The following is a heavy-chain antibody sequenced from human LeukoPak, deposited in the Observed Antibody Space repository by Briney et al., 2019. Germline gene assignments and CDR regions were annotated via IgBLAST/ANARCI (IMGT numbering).Heavy chain of an antibody. D-gene: IGHD3-16*02. V-gene: IGHV1-69*06. CDR1: GGSFSSYA. Sequence: SVKVSCKASGGSFSSYANSWVRHAPRPGHEWMGVIIPIFGTANYAQKFQGRVTITADKSTSTAYMELSSLSYEDTAVYYCAYVWGSYRYTYWGQGTLVTVSS. CDR3: AYVWGSYRYTY. J-gene: IGHJ4*02. CDR2: IIPIFGTA.